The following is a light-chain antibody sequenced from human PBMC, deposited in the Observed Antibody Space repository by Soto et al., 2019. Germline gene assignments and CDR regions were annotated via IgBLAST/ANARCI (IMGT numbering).Light chain of an antibody. Sequence: DIQLTQSPAFLSASVGDRVSITCRASQDIGSYLAWYQQKSGKAPKLLIHTASTLQTGVPFRFSGSASGTEFTLTISSLQPGDFATYYCQHLHSYPLSFGGGTEVEIK. CDR1: QDIGSY. CDR3: QHLHSYPLS. CDR2: TAS. V-gene: IGKV1-9*01. J-gene: IGKJ4*01.